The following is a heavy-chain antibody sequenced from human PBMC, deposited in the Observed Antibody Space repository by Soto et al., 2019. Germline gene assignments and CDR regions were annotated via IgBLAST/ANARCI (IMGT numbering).Heavy chain of an antibody. CDR3: AREDSGGAFDI. V-gene: IGHV1-2*02. J-gene: IGHJ3*02. D-gene: IGHD5-12*01. CDR1: GYTFTGCC. Sequence: ASVKVSWKDSGYTFTGCCMHWVRPAPGQGLEWMGWINPNSGGTNYAQKFQGRVTMTRDTSISTAYMELSRLGSDDTAVYYCAREDSGGAFDIWGQGTMDTVSS. CDR2: INPNSGGT.